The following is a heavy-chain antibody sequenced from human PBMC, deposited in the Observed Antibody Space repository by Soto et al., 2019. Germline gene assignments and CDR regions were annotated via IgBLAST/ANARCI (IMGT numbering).Heavy chain of an antibody. CDR2: ISGSGGTT. J-gene: IGHJ4*02. D-gene: IGHD6-19*01. V-gene: IGHV3-23*01. CDR3: AKYGRDSSAWKADY. Sequence: EVELLESGGGLVQPGGSLRLSCAASGFTFSSFSMTWVRQAPGKGLEWVSVISGSGGTTYYADSVKDRFTISRDNSKSTVFLQMHSLRAEDTAVYYCAKYGRDSSAWKADYWGQGTLVTVSS. CDR1: GFTFSSFS.